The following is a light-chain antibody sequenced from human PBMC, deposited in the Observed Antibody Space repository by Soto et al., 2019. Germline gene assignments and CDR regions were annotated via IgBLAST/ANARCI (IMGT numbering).Light chain of an antibody. V-gene: IGKV1-5*03. J-gene: IGKJ1*01. Sequence: DVHMTQSPSTVSASVGDTVTITCRARQSICDSLAWYQQKPGEGPKVLIHRASTLQSGVPSRFSGSGAGTEFTLTISSLQPDDFGTYYCQQYHTYALTFGQGTKVEIK. CDR2: RAS. CDR3: QQYHTYALT. CDR1: QSICDS.